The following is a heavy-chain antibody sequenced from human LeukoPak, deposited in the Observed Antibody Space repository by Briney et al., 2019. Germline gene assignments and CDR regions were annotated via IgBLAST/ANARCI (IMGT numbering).Heavy chain of an antibody. CDR3: ARGGTELVIPTY. D-gene: IGHD3-22*01. V-gene: IGHV3-7*01. CDR1: GFTFSDYY. Sequence: GGSLRLSCAASGFTFSDYYMSWVRQAPGKGLEWVANIKQDGSEKYYVDSVKGRFTISRDNAKNSLYLQMNSLGAEDTAVYFCARGGTELVIPTYWGQGILVTVSS. CDR2: IKQDGSEK. J-gene: IGHJ4*02.